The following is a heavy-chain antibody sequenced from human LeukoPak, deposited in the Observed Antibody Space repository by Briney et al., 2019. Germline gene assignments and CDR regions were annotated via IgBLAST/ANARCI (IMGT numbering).Heavy chain of an antibody. CDR1: GFTFSSYW. J-gene: IGHJ3*02. Sequence: GGSLRLSCAASGFTFSSYWMHWVRQVPGRGLVWVSHINSDGRRTNSADSVKGRFTISRDNARNTLYLQMNSLRADDTAVYYCARGGRAFDIWGHGTMVTVSS. CDR3: ARGGRAFDI. D-gene: IGHD3-16*01. V-gene: IGHV3-74*01. CDR2: INSDGRRT.